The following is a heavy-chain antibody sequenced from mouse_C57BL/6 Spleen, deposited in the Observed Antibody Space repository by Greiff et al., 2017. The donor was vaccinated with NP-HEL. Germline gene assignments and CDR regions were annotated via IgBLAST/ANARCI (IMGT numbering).Heavy chain of an antibody. J-gene: IGHJ1*03. CDR1: GYSITSGYY. V-gene: IGHV3-6*01. CDR2: ITYDGSN. Sequence: EVKLQESGPGLVKPSQSLSLTCSVTGYSITSGYYWNLIRQFPGNKLEWMGYITYDGSNNYNPSLKNQISITRDTSKNQFYLKLNSVTTEDTATYYCARDSRGPSLVFEVWGTGTTVTVSS. CDR3: ARDSRGPSLVFEV. D-gene: IGHD3-1*01.